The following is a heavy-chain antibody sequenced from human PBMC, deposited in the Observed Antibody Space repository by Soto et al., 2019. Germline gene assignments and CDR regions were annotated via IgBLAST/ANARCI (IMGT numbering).Heavy chain of an antibody. V-gene: IGHV4-34*01. D-gene: IGHD1-26*01. J-gene: IGHJ6*02. CDR1: GGSFSGYY. CDR2: INHSGST. CDR3: ARVRRIVGATRGNYYYGMDV. Sequence: SETLSLTCAVYGGSFSGYYWSWIRQPPGKGLEWIGEINHSGSTNYNPSLKSRVTISVDTSKNQFSLKLSSVTAADTAVYYCARVRRIVGATRGNYYYGMDVWGQGTTVTVSS.